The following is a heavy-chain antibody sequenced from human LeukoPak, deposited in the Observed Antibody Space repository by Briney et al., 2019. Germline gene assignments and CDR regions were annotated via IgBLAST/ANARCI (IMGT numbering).Heavy chain of an antibody. V-gene: IGHV3-74*01. CDR3: AKGYGSGSSRYYFDY. J-gene: IGHJ4*02. Sequence: GGSLRLSCAASGFTFNYFWMHWVRQVPGKGPVWVSGINHDGTATYYADSVKGRFTISRDNAKNTVYLQMNSLRAEDTAVYYCAKGYGSGSSRYYFDYWGQGTLVTVSS. CDR1: GFTFNYFW. CDR2: INHDGTAT. D-gene: IGHD3-10*01.